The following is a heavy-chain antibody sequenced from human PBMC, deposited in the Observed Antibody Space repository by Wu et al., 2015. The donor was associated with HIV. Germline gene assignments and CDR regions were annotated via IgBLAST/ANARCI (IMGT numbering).Heavy chain of an antibody. CDR1: GYTFTGYY. J-gene: IGHJ3*02. CDR3: ASAVAGNDAFDI. CDR2: INPNSGDT. V-gene: IGHV1-2*02. D-gene: IGHD6-19*01. Sequence: QVQLVQSGAEVKKPGASVKVSCKASGYTFTGYYIHWVRQAPGQGLEWMGWINPNSGDTSYAQKFQGRVTMTRDTSFSTAYMDLSRLKSDDTAVYYCASAVAGNDAFDIWGQGTMVTVSS.